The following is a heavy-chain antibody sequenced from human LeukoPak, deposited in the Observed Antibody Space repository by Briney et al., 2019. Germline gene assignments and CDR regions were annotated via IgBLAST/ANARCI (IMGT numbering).Heavy chain of an antibody. Sequence: GGSLRLSCAASRFTFSSYGLHWVSQAQGKGLEWVAVIWYDGSNKYYADSVKGRFTISRDNSKNTLYLQMNSLRAEDTAVYYCARVHHSSGYSFDYWGQGTLVTVSS. CDR1: RFTFSSYG. CDR2: IWYDGSNK. CDR3: ARVHHSSGYSFDY. V-gene: IGHV3-33*01. D-gene: IGHD3-22*01. J-gene: IGHJ4*02.